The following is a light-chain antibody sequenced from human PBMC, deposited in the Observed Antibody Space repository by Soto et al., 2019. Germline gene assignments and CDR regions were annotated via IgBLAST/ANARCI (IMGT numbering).Light chain of an antibody. V-gene: IGKV1-33*01. Sequence: DIQMTQSPSSMSASVGDRVTITCQASQVFSKSLNWYQQRPGRPPKLVNYDASNLQTGVPSRFTGSGSGTQFTFTISSLLPEVCATYYCLQDYNLPYTFGQGTKVEIK. CDR1: QVFSKS. CDR2: DAS. J-gene: IGKJ2*01. CDR3: LQDYNLPYT.